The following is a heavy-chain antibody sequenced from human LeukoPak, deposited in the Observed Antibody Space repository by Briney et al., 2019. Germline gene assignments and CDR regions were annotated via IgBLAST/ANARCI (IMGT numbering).Heavy chain of an antibody. CDR1: GFTFSSYW. D-gene: IGHD5-12*01. CDR3: ASQGWLRLDAFDI. J-gene: IGHJ3*02. CDR2: IRQDGSEK. V-gene: IGHV3-7*01. Sequence: GGSLRLSCAASGFTFSSYWMIWVRQAPGKGLEWVANIRQDGSEKYYVDSVKGRFTISRDNAKNSLYLQMNSLRAEDTAVYYCASQGWLRLDAFDIWGQGTMVTVSS.